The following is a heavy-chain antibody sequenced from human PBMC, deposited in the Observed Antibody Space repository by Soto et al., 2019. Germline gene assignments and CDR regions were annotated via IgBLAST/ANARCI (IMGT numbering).Heavy chain of an antibody. CDR2: ISSSGSTI. V-gene: IGHV3-48*03. D-gene: IGHD2-2*01. CDR3: ARDGGDAHISYFYY. J-gene: IGHJ4*02. CDR1: GFTFSSYE. Sequence: EVQLVESGGGLVQPGGSLRLSCAASGFTFSSYEMNWVRQAPGKGLEWVSYISSSGSTIYYADSVKGRFTISRDNAKNSLYLQMNSLRAEDTAVYYCARDGGDAHISYFYYWGQGTLVTVSS.